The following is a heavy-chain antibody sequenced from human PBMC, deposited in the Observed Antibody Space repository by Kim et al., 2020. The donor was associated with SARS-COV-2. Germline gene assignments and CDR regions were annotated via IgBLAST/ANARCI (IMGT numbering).Heavy chain of an antibody. CDR3: VKDSAATVSRPQNAFDI. V-gene: IGHV3-9*01. CDR1: VFTFRDYA. D-gene: IGHD4-17*01. J-gene: IGHJ3*02. CDR2: ISWNSGSV. Sequence: GGSLRLSCTASVFTFRDYAMHWVRQRPGKGLEWVSHISWNSGSVGYADSVKGRFTISRDNGKNSLYLHMNSLRPEDTAWYYCVKDSAATVSRPQNAFDIWGQGTMVTVSS.